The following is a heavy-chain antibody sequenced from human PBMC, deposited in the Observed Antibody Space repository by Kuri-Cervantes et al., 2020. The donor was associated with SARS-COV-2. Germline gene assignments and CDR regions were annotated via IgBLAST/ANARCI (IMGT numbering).Heavy chain of an antibody. D-gene: IGHD3-22*01. V-gene: IGHV3-7*01. CDR3: ARVIDWVPYDY. CDR1: GFAFSNFT. CDR2: IKQDGSEK. Sequence: GESLKISCAASGFAFSNFTLNWVRQAPGKGLEWVANIKQDGSEKYYVDSVKGRFTISRDNAKNSLYLQMNSLRAEDTAVYYCARVIDWVPYDYWGQGTLVTVSS. J-gene: IGHJ4*02.